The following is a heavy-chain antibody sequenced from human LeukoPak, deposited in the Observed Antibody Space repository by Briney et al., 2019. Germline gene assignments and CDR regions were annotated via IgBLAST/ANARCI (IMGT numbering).Heavy chain of an antibody. V-gene: IGHV3-30*18. J-gene: IGHJ5*02. CDR1: GFTFSSYG. Sequence: PGGPLRLSCGASGFTFSSYGMHWVRQAPGKGLEWVAVISYDGNKKYYADSVKGRLTISRDNSKNTLYLQMNSLRAEDTAVYYCAKSRSRNMLTFGGVENWFDPWGQGTLVTVSS. D-gene: IGHD3-16*01. CDR2: ISYDGNKK. CDR3: AKSRSRNMLTFGGVENWFDP.